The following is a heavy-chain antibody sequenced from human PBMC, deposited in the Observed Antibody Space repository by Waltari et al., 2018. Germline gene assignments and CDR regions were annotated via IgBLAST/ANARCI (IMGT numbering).Heavy chain of an antibody. CDR1: GDSMIRNYC. Sequence: QLQLQESGPGLVKPSGTLSPTCVVSGDSMIRNYCWRWVRQSPGKGLEWIGPVDRSGRTNSNPSFASRVIMSLDTSINHFSLNMVSATAADTAVYYCARDRGRGLYLDSWGRGTLVSVSP. V-gene: IGHV4-4*02. CDR2: VDRSGRT. D-gene: IGHD2-15*01. CDR3: ARDRGRGLYLDS. J-gene: IGHJ4*02.